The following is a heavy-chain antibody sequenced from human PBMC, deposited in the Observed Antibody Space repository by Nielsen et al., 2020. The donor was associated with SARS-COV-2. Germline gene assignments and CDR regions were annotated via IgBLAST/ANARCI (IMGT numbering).Heavy chain of an antibody. CDR3: AKDVVMLHDSSGYLDS. CDR2: ISDDGSEQ. D-gene: IGHD3-22*01. V-gene: IGHV3-30*18. CDR1: GFNFRRFA. Sequence: GGSLRLSCAASGFNFRRFAMHWVRQAPGKGPEWVALISDDGSEQFYADSVKGRFIITRDNSRNTVSLQMHSLSAEDTARYFCAKDVVMLHDSSGYLDSWGQGALVTVSS. J-gene: IGHJ4*02.